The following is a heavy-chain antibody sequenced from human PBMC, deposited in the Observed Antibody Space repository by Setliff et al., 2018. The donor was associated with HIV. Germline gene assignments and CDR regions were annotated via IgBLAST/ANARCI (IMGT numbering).Heavy chain of an antibody. CDR1: GFTFNSYW. V-gene: IGHV3-74*01. CDR2: ISSDGSTT. D-gene: IGHD1-1*01. Sequence: GGSLRLSCAASGFTFNSYWMHWVRQAPGKGLVWVSRISSDGSTTNYADSVKGRFTISRDNAKNTLDLQINSLRAEDTAVYYCARGSDTTGSPPELDPGGQGTLVTVSS. CDR3: ARGSDTTGSPPELDP. J-gene: IGHJ5*02.